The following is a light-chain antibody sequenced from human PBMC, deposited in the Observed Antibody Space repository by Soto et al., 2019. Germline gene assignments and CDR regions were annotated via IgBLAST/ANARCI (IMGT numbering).Light chain of an antibody. CDR2: AAS. CDR3: QQTYSGPRT. J-gene: IGKJ2*02. CDR1: QSIISY. Sequence: TQSPGTLSASVGDRVTITCRSSQSIISYLNWYQQKAGKAPQLLIYAASSLQSGVPARFSGGGSGTDFTLTISSLQPEDSAIYYCQQTYSGPRTFGQGTKLEIK. V-gene: IGKV1-39*01.